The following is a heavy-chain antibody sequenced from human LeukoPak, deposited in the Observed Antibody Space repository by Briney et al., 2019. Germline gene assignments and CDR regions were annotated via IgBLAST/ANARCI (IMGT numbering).Heavy chain of an antibody. Sequence: GASVKVSCKASGYTFTSYYMHWVRQAPGQGLEWMGIINPSGGSTSYAQKFQGRVTMTRDTSTSTVYMELSSLRSEDTAVYYCAREPPDSSGYYSRLAEGFDYWGQGTLVTVSS. CDR1: GYTFTSYY. J-gene: IGHJ4*02. CDR2: INPSGGST. V-gene: IGHV1-46*01. D-gene: IGHD3-22*01. CDR3: AREPPDSSGYYSRLAEGFDY.